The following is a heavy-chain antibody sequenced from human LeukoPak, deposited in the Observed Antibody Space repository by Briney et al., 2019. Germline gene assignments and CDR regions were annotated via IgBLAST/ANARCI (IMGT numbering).Heavy chain of an antibody. Sequence: ASVKVSCKASGGTFSSYAISWVRQAPGQGLEWMGRIIPIPGIANYAQKFQGRVTITADKSTSTAYMELSSLRSEDTAVYYCARVHLYDSSGYYDYWGQGTLVTVSS. D-gene: IGHD3-22*01. CDR2: IIPIPGIA. CDR3: ARVHLYDSSGYYDY. CDR1: GGTFSSYA. J-gene: IGHJ4*02. V-gene: IGHV1-69*04.